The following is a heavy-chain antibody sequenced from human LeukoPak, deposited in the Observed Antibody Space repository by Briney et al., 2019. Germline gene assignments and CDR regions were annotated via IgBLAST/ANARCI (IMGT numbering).Heavy chain of an antibody. J-gene: IGHJ4*02. CDR2: INLGGST. CDR3: ATSTKVVRPDSWDS. CDR1: GESFDGYS. Sequence: SETLSLTCAIYGESFDGYSWSWILQSPGKGLEWIGEINLGGSTNYNPSLKSRVTMTIDTSKKEVSLKLTSVTAADTSIYFCATSTKVVRPDSWDSWGQGTLVTVSS. V-gene: IGHV4-34*01. D-gene: IGHD4-11*01.